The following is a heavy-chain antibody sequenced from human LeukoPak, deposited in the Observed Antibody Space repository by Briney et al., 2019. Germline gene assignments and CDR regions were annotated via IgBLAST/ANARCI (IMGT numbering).Heavy chain of an antibody. Sequence: GGSLRLSCAASGFTFSDYYMSWIRQAPGQGLEWVSYIGGSSGYTDYAGSVKGRFTISRDNAKNSLYLEMTSLRPEDTAVYYCARSRGATHWGQGTLVTVSS. V-gene: IGHV3-11*03. J-gene: IGHJ4*02. CDR2: IGGSSGYT. D-gene: IGHD3-16*01. CDR1: GFTFSDYY. CDR3: ARSRGATH.